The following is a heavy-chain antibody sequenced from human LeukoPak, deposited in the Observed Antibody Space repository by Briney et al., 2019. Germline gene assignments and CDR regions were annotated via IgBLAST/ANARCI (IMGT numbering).Heavy chain of an antibody. CDR3: ARGYAMVRGKKSAFDI. CDR1: GDSVSSNSAA. CDR2: TYYRSKWYN. V-gene: IGHV6-1*01. Sequence: SQTLSLTCGISGDSVSSNSAAWNWIRQSPSRGLEWLGRTYYRSKWYNDHAVSVKSRITINPDTSKNQFSLQLNSVTPEDTAVYYCARGYAMVRGKKSAFDIWGQGTMVTVSS. J-gene: IGHJ3*02. D-gene: IGHD3-10*01.